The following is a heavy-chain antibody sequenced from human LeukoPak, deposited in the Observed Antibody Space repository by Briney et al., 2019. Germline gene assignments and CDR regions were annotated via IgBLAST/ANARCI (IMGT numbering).Heavy chain of an antibody. CDR2: ISAYNGNT. V-gene: IGHV1-18*01. J-gene: IGHJ2*01. Sequence: ASMKVSCKASGYTFTSYGISWVRQAPRQGLEWMGWISAYNGNTNYAQKLQGRVTMTTDTSTSTAYMELRSLRSDDTAVYYCARIGFTMVRGGRYFDLWGRGTLVTVSS. D-gene: IGHD3-10*01. CDR1: GYTFTSYG. CDR3: ARIGFTMVRGGRYFDL.